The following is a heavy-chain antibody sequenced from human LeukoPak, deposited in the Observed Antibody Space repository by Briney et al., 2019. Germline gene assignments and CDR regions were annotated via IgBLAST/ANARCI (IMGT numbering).Heavy chain of an antibody. CDR3: ARDSGYVLRFLEWLLDY. Sequence: ASVKVSCKASGYTFTSYGISWVRQAPGQGLEWMGWISAYNGNTNYAQKLQGRVTMTTDTSTSTAYMELSSLRSEDTAVYYCARDSGYVLRFLEWLLDYWGQGTLVTVSS. CDR2: ISAYNGNT. D-gene: IGHD3-3*01. CDR1: GYTFTSYG. V-gene: IGHV1-18*01. J-gene: IGHJ4*02.